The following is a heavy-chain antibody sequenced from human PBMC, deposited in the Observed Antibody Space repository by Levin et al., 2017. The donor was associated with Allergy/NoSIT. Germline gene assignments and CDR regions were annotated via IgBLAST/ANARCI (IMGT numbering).Heavy chain of an antibody. CDR1: GYTFTSYG. Sequence: AASVKVSCKASGYTFTSYGISWVRQAPGQGLEWMGWISAYNGNTNYAQKLQGRVTMTTDTSTSTAYMELRSLRSDDTAVYYCARERGSSGWYSSRPYYYYGMDGWGQGTTVTVSS. J-gene: IGHJ6*02. CDR3: ARERGSSGWYSSRPYYYYGMDG. D-gene: IGHD6-19*01. V-gene: IGHV1-18*01. CDR2: ISAYNGNT.